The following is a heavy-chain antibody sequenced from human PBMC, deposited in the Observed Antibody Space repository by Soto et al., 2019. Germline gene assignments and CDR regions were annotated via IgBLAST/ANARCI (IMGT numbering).Heavy chain of an antibody. J-gene: IGHJ6*02. CDR2: IDQTGRS. D-gene: IGHD3-10*01. CDR3: ARAVGSGRDYGLDV. V-gene: IGHV4-34*01. Sequence: QVQLQQWGAGLLKPSETLSLTCAVFGESFSDYFWSWIRQPPGKGLEWIGEIDQTGRSNYNPSLKSRDIMSVDTSKNQFSLHVSSVTAADTAMYYCARAVGSGRDYGLDVWGQGTTVTVS. CDR1: GESFSDYF.